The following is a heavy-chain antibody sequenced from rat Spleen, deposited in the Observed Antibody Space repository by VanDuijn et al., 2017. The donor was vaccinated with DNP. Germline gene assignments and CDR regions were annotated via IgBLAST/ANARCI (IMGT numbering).Heavy chain of an antibody. V-gene: IGHV5-19*01. CDR3: ARLLPGYNVMEA. CDR2: IGPSGGNI. CDR1: GFTFSNYG. D-gene: IGHD1-4*01. Sequence: EVQLVESGGGLVQPGRSLKLSCAASGFTFSNYGIHWIRQGPTKGLEWVAAIGPSGGNIYYRDSVKGRFTMSSDDARSTLYLQMDSLGSEDTATYYCARLLPGYNVMEAWGQGASVTVSS. J-gene: IGHJ4*01.